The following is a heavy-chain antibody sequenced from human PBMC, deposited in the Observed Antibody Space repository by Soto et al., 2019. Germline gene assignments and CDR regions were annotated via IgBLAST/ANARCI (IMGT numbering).Heavy chain of an antibody. CDR2: INHSGST. Sequence: QVQLQQWGAGLLKPSETLSLTCAVYGGSFSGYYWTWIRQPPGTGLEWIGEINHSGSTNYNPSLKSRVTTSLDTSKNQFSLTLTSVTAADMAVYYCAKDKITGLFDYWGQGTLVTVSS. CDR3: AKDKITGLFDY. CDR1: GGSFSGYY. V-gene: IGHV4-34*01. J-gene: IGHJ4*02. D-gene: IGHD2-8*02.